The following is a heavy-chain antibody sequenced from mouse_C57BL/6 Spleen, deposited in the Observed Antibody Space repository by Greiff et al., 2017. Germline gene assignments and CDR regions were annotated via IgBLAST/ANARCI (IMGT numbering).Heavy chain of an antibody. D-gene: IGHD1-1*01. CDR3: VRHKDYGSTYDIDY. CDR2: IRSTSNNYAT. Sequence: DVMLVESGGGLVQPKGSLKLSCAASGFSFNTYAMNWVRQAPGKGLEWVARIRSTSNNYATYYADSVKDSFTISSDDSESMLYLQMNNLKTEDTAMYYCVRHKDYGSTYDIDYWGQGTTLTVSS. CDR1: GFSFNTYA. J-gene: IGHJ2*01. V-gene: IGHV10-1*01.